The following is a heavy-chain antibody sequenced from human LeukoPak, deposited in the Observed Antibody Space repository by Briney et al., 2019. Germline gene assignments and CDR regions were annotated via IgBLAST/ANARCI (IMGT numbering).Heavy chain of an antibody. CDR2: IYIDGTT. Sequence: GGSLRLSCAASGFTVSSKSMSWVRQAPGKGLEWVSVIYIDGTTYNADSVKGRFTISRDTSKNTLYLQMNSLRAEDTAVYYCTTGDHDYWGQGTLVTVSS. V-gene: IGHV3-53*01. J-gene: IGHJ4*02. CDR1: GFTVSSKS. CDR3: TTGDHDY.